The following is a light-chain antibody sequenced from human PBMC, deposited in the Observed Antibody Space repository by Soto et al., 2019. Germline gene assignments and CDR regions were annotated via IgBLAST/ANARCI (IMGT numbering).Light chain of an antibody. CDR2: DAS. V-gene: IGKV1-9*01. J-gene: IGKJ3*01. CDR1: QGISTF. Sequence: DIQLTQSPSFLSASVGDRVTITCRASQGISTFLAWYQQHPGTAPKRLIYDASNLQSGVPSRFSGSGSGTEFTLTISSLQPEDFATYYCQQYDNLPFTFGPGTKVDIK. CDR3: QQYDNLPFT.